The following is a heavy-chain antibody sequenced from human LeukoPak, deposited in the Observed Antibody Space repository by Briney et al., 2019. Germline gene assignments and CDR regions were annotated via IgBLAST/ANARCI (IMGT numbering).Heavy chain of an antibody. V-gene: IGHV3-49*04. J-gene: IGHJ4*02. Sequence: GGSLRLSCRTSGFTFGDYVMTWVRQAPGKGLEWVGFIGSKVYGGTTEYAASVKGRFIISRDDSKSIAYLQMNSLKTEDTAVYYCTRDYGGFDYWGQGTLVTVSS. CDR2: IGSKVYGGTT. CDR1: GFTFGDYV. CDR3: TRDYGGFDY. D-gene: IGHD4-23*01.